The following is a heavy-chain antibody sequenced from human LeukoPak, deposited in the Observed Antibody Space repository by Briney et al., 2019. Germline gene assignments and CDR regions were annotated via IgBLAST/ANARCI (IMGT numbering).Heavy chain of an antibody. V-gene: IGHV4-4*07. D-gene: IGHD2-15*01. J-gene: IGHJ5*02. CDR1: GGSISSYY. Sequence: PSETLSLTCTVSGGSISSYYWSWIRQPAGKGLEWIGRIYYSGSTNYNPSLKSRVTISVDTSKNHFSLNLSSVTAADTAVYYCARVDCSGGSCYNNWFDPWGQGTLVTVSS. CDR3: ARVDCSGGSCYNNWFDP. CDR2: IYYSGST.